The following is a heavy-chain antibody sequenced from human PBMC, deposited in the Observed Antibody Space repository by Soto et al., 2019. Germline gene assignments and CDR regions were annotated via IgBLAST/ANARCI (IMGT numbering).Heavy chain of an antibody. Sequence: EVQLVESGGGLVQPGGSLRLSCAASGFIFRSYAMYWVRQASGKGLEWVSVIDTIGATYYAGSVEGRFTISRENAKNSLYLQMNSLRAGDAAVYYCARGGCSGGSCPADYWGQGTLVTVSS. D-gene: IGHD2-15*01. CDR3: ARGGCSGGSCPADY. J-gene: IGHJ4*02. CDR2: IDTIGAT. V-gene: IGHV3-13*04. CDR1: GFIFRSYA.